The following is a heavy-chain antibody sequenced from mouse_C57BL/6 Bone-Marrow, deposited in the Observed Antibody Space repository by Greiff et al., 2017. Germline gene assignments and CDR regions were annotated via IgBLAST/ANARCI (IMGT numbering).Heavy chain of an antibody. V-gene: IGHV1-59*01. CDR3: ARATFAY. CDR2: IDPSDSYT. CDR1: GYTFTSYW. Sequence: QVQLQQPGAELVRPGTSVKLSCKASGYTFTSYWMHWVKQRPGQGLEWIGVIDPSDSYTNYNQKFKGKATLTVDTSSSTAYMQLGSLTSEDSAVYYCARATFAYWGQGTLVTVSA. J-gene: IGHJ3*01. D-gene: IGHD6-1*01.